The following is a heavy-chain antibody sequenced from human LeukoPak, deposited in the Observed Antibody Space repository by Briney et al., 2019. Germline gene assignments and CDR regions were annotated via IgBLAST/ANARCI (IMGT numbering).Heavy chain of an antibody. V-gene: IGHV7-4-1*02. CDR1: GYTFTSYA. CDR2: INTNTGNP. CDR3: ARGGYDFWSGYYFWFDP. Sequence: WALVKVSCKASGYTFTSYAMNWVRQAPGQGLEWMGWINTNTGNPTYAQGFTGRFVFSLDTSVSTAYLQISSLKAEDTAVYYCARGGYDFWSGYYFWFDPWGQGTLVTVSS. J-gene: IGHJ5*02. D-gene: IGHD3-3*01.